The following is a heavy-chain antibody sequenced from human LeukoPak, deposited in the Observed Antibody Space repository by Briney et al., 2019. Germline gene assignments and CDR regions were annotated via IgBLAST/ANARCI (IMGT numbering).Heavy chain of an antibody. D-gene: IGHD4-11*01. J-gene: IGHJ6*03. CDR1: GFTFSSYA. V-gene: IGHV3-48*04. CDR2: ISSSGSTI. CDR3: ARGDYSLPYYMDV. Sequence: GGSLRLSCAASGFTFSSYAMSWVRQAPGKGLEWVSYISSSGSTIYYADSVKGRFTISRDNAKNSLYLQMNSLRAEDTAVYYCARGDYSLPYYMDVWGKGTTVTVSS.